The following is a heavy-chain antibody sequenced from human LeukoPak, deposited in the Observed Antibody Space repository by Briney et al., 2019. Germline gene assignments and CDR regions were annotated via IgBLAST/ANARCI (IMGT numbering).Heavy chain of an antibody. CDR2: ISAYNGNT. V-gene: IGHV1-18*01. J-gene: IGHJ4*02. CDR3: ANTAMVIGEVYFDY. CDR1: GYTFTSYG. Sequence: ASVKVSCKASGYTFTSYGISWVRQAPGQGLEWMGWISAYNGNTNYAQKLQGRVIMTTDTSTSTAYMELRSLRSDDTAVHYCANTAMVIGEVYFDYWGQGTLVTVSS. D-gene: IGHD5-18*01.